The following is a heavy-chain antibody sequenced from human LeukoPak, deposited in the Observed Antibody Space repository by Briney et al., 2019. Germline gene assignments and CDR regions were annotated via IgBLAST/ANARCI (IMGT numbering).Heavy chain of an antibody. CDR2: ISGSGGST. J-gene: IGHJ4*02. V-gene: IGHV3-23*01. Sequence: PGGSLRLSCAASEFTFSSYAMSWVRQAPGKGLEWVSAISGSGGSTYYADSVKGRFTISRDNSKNTLYLQMNSLRAEDTAVYYCAKGDTMIVVVIHFDCWGQGTLVTVSS. CDR3: AKGDTMIVVVIHFDC. D-gene: IGHD3-22*01. CDR1: EFTFSSYA.